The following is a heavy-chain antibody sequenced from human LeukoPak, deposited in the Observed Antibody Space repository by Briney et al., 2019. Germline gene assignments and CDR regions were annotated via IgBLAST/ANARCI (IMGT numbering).Heavy chain of an antibody. CDR3: ASPGLLLWFGELTPRVAFDI. CDR2: IYYSGST. Sequence: SETLSLTCTVSGGSISSGGYYWSWIRQHPGKGLEWIGYIYYSGSTYYNPSLKSRVTISVDTSKNQFSLKLSSVTAADTAVYYCASPGLLLWFGELTPRVAFDIWGQGTMVTVSS. D-gene: IGHD3-10*01. V-gene: IGHV4-31*03. CDR1: GGSISSGGYY. J-gene: IGHJ3*02.